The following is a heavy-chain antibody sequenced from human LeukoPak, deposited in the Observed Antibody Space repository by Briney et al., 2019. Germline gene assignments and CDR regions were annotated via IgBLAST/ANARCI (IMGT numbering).Heavy chain of an antibody. CDR1: GFTFSSYA. D-gene: IGHD3-10*01. V-gene: IGHV4-34*01. Sequence: PGGSLRLSCAASGFTFSSYAMSWIRQPPGKGLEWIGEIKHSGSTNYNPSLKSRVTISVDTSKNQFSLKLSSVTAADTAVYYCARQPQWFGELSRYYFDYWGQGTLVTVSS. CDR3: ARQPQWFGELSRYYFDY. J-gene: IGHJ4*02. CDR2: IKHSGST.